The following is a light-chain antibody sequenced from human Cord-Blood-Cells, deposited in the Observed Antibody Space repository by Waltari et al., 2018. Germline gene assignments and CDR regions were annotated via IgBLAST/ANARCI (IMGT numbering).Light chain of an antibody. J-gene: IGLJ3*02. CDR3: SSYAGSNNLV. Sequence: QSALTQPPSASGSPGHSVIISCTGTSSDVGGYNYVSRYQQHPGKAPKLMIYEVSNRPSGVPDRFSGSKSRNTASLTVSGLQAEDEADYYCSSYAGSNNLVFGGGTKLTVL. V-gene: IGLV2-8*01. CDR1: SSDVGGYNY. CDR2: EVS.